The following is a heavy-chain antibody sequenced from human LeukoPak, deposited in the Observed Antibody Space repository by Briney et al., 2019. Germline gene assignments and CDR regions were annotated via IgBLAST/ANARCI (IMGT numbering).Heavy chain of an antibody. V-gene: IGHV4-39*01. Sequence: RTSETLSLTCTVSGGSISSSSYYWGWIRQPPGKGLEWIGSIYYSGSTYYNPSLKSRVTISVDTSKNQFSLKLSSVTAADTAVYYCARGVYQLLRYYFDYWGQGTLVTVSS. D-gene: IGHD2-2*01. CDR3: ARGVYQLLRYYFDY. CDR1: GGSISSSSYY. CDR2: IYYSGST. J-gene: IGHJ4*02.